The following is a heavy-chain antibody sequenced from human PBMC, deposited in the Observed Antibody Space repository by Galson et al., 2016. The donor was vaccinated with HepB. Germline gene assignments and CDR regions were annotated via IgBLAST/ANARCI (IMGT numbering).Heavy chain of an antibody. J-gene: IGHJ4*02. Sequence: SLRLSCAASGFIVSTNYMSWVRQAPGKGLEWVSVIYSGGSKYYADSAKGRFTISRDNSKNTLYLQMNSLRAEDTAVYYCAKNDILTGYSAFDYWGQGTLVTVSS. CDR2: IYSGGSK. CDR3: AKNDILTGYSAFDY. V-gene: IGHV3-53*05. CDR1: GFIVSTNY. D-gene: IGHD3-9*01.